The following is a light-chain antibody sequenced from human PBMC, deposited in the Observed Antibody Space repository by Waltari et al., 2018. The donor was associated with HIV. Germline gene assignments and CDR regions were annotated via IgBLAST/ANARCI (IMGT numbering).Light chain of an antibody. CDR3: QSADSSGTYV. CDR2: KDS. J-gene: IGLJ1*01. Sequence: SYGLTQTPSVSVSPGQTARITCSVDALPNKYACWYQQRPGQAPLLVIFKDSERPSGIPERFSGSSSGTTVTLTISGVQAEDEADYYCQSADSSGTYVFGTGTKVTVL. V-gene: IGLV3-25*03. CDR1: ALPNKY.